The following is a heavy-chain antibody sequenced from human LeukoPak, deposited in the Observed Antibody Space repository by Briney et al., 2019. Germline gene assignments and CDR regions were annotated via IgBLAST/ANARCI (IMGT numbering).Heavy chain of an antibody. D-gene: IGHD2-21*02. Sequence: GGSLRLSCAASGFTFDDYAMHWVRQAPGEGLEWVSLISGDCGSTYYADSVKGRFTISRDNSKNSLYLQMNSLRTEDTALYYCAKDTLTSWYYYYGMDVWGQGTTVTVSS. CDR3: AKDTLTSWYYYYGMDV. CDR1: GFTFDDYA. V-gene: IGHV3-43*02. CDR2: ISGDCGST. J-gene: IGHJ6*02.